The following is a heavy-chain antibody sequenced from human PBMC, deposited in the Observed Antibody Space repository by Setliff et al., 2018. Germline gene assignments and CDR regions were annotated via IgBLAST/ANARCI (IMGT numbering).Heavy chain of an antibody. D-gene: IGHD2-15*01. V-gene: IGHV4-34*01. J-gene: IGHJ6*02. Sequence: SETLSLTCAVYGGSFCGYYRSWIRQPPGKGLEWIGEINHSGSTNYNPSLMSRVTISVDTSKNQFSLKLSSVTAADTAVYYCARKKTVYWYYGMDVWGQGTTVTVSS. CDR3: ARKKTVYWYYGMDV. CDR1: GGSFCGYY. CDR2: INHSGST.